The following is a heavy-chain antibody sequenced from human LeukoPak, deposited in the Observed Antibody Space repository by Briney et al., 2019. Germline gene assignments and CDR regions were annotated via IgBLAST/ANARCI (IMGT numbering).Heavy chain of an antibody. Sequence: PSETLSLTCTVSGVSISSGGYYWNWIRQPPGKGLEWIGYIYQSGSTYYNPSLKSRVTISIDRSKNQFSLNLSSVTAADTAVYYCARDIGYGPFEYWGQGTLVTVSS. CDR2: IYQSGST. D-gene: IGHD5-18*01. V-gene: IGHV4-30-2*01. CDR1: GVSISSGGYY. CDR3: ARDIGYGPFEY. J-gene: IGHJ4*02.